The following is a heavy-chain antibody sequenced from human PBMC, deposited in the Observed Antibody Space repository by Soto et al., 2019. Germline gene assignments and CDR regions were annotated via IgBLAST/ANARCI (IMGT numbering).Heavy chain of an antibody. CDR2: TYYRSKWYN. J-gene: IGHJ3*02. CDR3: ARGAGFDDAFDI. D-gene: IGHD3-3*01. V-gene: IGHV6-1*01. CDR1: GDSFSSNIAA. Sequence: PSQTLSLTCAISGDSFSSNIAAWNWIRQSPSRGLEWLGRTYYRSKWYNDYAVSVKSRITINPDTSKNQFSLQLNSVTPEDTAVYYCARGAGFDDAFDIWGQGTMVTVSS.